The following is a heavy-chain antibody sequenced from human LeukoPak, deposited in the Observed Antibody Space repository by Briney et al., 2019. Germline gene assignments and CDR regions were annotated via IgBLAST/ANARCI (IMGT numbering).Heavy chain of an antibody. CDR1: GGTFSSYT. CDR2: IIPILGIA. J-gene: IGHJ4*02. V-gene: IGHV1-69*02. CDR3: ASYGSGWYSGDY. Sequence: ASVKVSCKASGGTFSSYTISWVQQAPGQGLEWMGRIIPILGIANYAQKFQGRVTITADKSTSTAYMELSSLRSEDTAVYYCASYGSGWYSGDYWGQGTLVTVSS. D-gene: IGHD6-19*01.